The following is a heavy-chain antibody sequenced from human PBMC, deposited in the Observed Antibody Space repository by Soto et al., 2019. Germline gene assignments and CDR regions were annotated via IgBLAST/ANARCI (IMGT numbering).Heavy chain of an antibody. J-gene: IGHJ5*02. CDR2: IYYSGST. CDR3: AREGWYNYGPGNWFDP. V-gene: IGHV4-59*01. CDR1: GGSISSYY. Sequence: PSETLSLTCTVSGGSISSYYWSWIRQPPGKGLEWIGYIYYSGSTNYNPSLKSRVTISVDTSKNQFSLKLSSVTAADTAVYYCAREGWYNYGPGNWFDPWGQGTLVTVSS. D-gene: IGHD1-1*01.